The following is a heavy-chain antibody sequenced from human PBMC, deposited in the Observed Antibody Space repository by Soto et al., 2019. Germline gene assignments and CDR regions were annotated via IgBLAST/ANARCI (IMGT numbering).Heavy chain of an antibody. CDR3: ARLRGRPRGPPFDY. V-gene: IGHV4-34*01. CDR1: GGSFSGYY. Sequence: PSETLSLTCAVYGGSFSGYYWSWIRQPPGKGLEWIGEINHSGSTNYNPSLKSRVTISVDTSKNQFSLKLSSVTAADTAVYYCARLRGRPRGPPFDYWGQGTLVTVSS. CDR2: INHSGST. J-gene: IGHJ4*02. D-gene: IGHD6-6*01.